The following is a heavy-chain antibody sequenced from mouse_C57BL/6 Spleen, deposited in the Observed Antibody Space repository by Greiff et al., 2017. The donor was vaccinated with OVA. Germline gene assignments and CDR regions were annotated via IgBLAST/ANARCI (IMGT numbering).Heavy chain of an antibody. CDR2: INPRNGGT. CDR3: ARENIVTKDD. D-gene: IGHD2-5*01. Sequence: QVQLQQPGTALVKPGASVKLSCKASGYTFTSYGMHWVKQSPGQGLEWIGNINPRNGGTNYNEKFKSKATLTVDKSSSTAYMQLSSLTSEDSAVYYCARENIVTKDDWRKGTTPTVPS. V-gene: IGHV1-53*01. J-gene: IGHJ2*01. CDR1: GYTFTSYG.